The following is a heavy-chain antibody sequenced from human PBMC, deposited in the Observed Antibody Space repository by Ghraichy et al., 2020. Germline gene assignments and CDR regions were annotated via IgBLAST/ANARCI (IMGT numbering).Heavy chain of an antibody. CDR3: AKARGDYVRYFDY. J-gene: IGHJ4*02. V-gene: IGHV3-23*01. D-gene: IGHD4-17*01. CDR1: GFTFSSYA. Sequence: GGSLRLSCAASGFTFSSYAMSWVRQAPGKGLEWVSAISGSGGSTYYTDSVKGRFTISRDNSKNTLYLQMNSLRAEDTAVYYCAKARGDYVRYFDYWGQGTLVTVSS. CDR2: ISGSGGST.